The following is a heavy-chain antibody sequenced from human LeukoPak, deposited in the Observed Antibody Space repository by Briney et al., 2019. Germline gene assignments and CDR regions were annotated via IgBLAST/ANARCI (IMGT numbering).Heavy chain of an antibody. CDR2: ISSSSSTI. CDR3: ARGESGGSGSYYNPYYYYGMDV. J-gene: IGHJ6*02. V-gene: IGHV3-48*01. Sequence: PGGSLRLSCAASGFTFSSYSMNWVRQAPGKGLEWVSYISSSSSTIYYADSVKGRFTISRDNAKNPLYLQMSSLRAEDTAVYYCARGESGGSGSYYNPYYYYGMDVWGQGTTVTVSS. CDR1: GFTFSSYS. D-gene: IGHD3-10*01.